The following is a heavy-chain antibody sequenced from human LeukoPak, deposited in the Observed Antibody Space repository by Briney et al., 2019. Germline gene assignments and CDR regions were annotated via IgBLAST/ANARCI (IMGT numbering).Heavy chain of an antibody. CDR3: AKGVGYGGMDV. CDR1: GFTFSGYG. CDR2: ISYDGHNE. Sequence: GGSLRLSCAASGFTFSGYGMHWVRQAPGKGLEWVAVISYDGHNEYYADSVKGRFTISRDNSKNTVYVQMNSLRAEDTAVYYCAKGVGYGGMDVWGQGTTVTASS. V-gene: IGHV3-30*18. J-gene: IGHJ6*02. D-gene: IGHD2-8*01.